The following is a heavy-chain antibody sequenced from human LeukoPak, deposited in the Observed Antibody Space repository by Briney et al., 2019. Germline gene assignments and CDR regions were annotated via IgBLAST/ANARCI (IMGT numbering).Heavy chain of an antibody. Sequence: GGSLRLSCAASGFTLSSYAMSWVRQAPGKGLEWVSAISGSGGSTYYADSVKGRFTISRDNSKNTLYLQMNSLRAEDTAVYYCAKRGSSGWSPLDYWGQGTLVTVSS. V-gene: IGHV3-23*01. CDR1: GFTLSSYA. J-gene: IGHJ4*02. CDR3: AKRGSSGWSPLDY. D-gene: IGHD6-19*01. CDR2: ISGSGGST.